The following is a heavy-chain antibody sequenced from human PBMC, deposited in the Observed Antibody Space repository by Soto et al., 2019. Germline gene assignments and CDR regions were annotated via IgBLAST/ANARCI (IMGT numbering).Heavy chain of an antibody. V-gene: IGHV3-43*01. CDR1: GFNFDDYN. CDR2: ISWDGGST. J-gene: IGHJ6*02. Sequence: RGSVSLSRRGSGFNFDDYNTQGDRQAPGEALEWVSLISWDGGSTYYADAVKGRFTISRDNSKNSLYLQMNSLRTEDTALYYCAKDMAPRLTVRYYYGMDVWGQGTTVTVSS. CDR3: AKDMAPRLTVRYYYGMDV. D-gene: IGHD4-17*01.